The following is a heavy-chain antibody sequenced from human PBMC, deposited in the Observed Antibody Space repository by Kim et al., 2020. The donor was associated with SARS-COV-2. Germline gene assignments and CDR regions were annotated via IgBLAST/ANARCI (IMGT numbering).Heavy chain of an antibody. CDR3: ARVLAAAGGNWFDP. CDR2: IYYSGST. J-gene: IGHJ5*02. CDR1: GGSISRYY. Sequence: SETLSLTCTVSGGSISRYYWSWIRQPPGNGLEWIGYIYYSGSTNYNPSLKSRVTISVDTSKNQFSLKLSSVTAADTAVYYCARVLAAAGGNWFDPWGQGTLVTVSS. V-gene: IGHV4-59*13. D-gene: IGHD6-13*01.